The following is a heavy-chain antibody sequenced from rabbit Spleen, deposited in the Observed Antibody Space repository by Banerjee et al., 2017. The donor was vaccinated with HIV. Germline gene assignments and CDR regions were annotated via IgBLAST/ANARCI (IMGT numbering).Heavy chain of an antibody. CDR3: VRGASSSGYYSL. V-gene: IGHV1S7*01. J-gene: IGHJ4*01. Sequence: QLKESGGGLVQPGGSLKLSCKASGFDLNTYGVSWVRQAPGKGLEWIGYIDPVFGATYYATWVNGRFTISSQNAQNTLYLQLNSLTAADTATYFCVRGASSSGYYSLWGPGTLVTVS. D-gene: IGHD1-1*01. CDR1: GFDLNTYG. CDR2: IDPVFGAT.